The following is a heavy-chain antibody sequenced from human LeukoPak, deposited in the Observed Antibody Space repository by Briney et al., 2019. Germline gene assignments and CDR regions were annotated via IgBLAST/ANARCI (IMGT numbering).Heavy chain of an antibody. J-gene: IGHJ5*02. Sequence: GGSLRLSCAASGFSFSDYYMNWIRQAPGKGLEWVSYISSSGSTIYYADSVKGRFTISRDNAKNSLYLQMNSLRAEDTAVYYCAREGVFRVIAAADSNVNWFDPWGQGTLVTVSS. V-gene: IGHV3-11*01. CDR1: GFSFSDYY. CDR2: ISSSGSTI. CDR3: AREGVFRVIAAADSNVNWFDP. D-gene: IGHD6-13*01.